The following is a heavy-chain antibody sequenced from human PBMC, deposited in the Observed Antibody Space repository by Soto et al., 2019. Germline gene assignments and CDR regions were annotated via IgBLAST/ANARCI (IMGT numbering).Heavy chain of an antibody. J-gene: IGHJ5*02. Sequence: SETLSLTCTVSGGSISSYYWSWIRQPPGKGLEWIGYIYYSGSTNYNPSLKSRVTISVDTSKNQFSLKLSSVTAADTAVYYCARSYQQWLVLSWFDPWGQGTLVTVSS. V-gene: IGHV4-59*01. CDR1: GGSISSYY. D-gene: IGHD6-19*01. CDR2: IYYSGST. CDR3: ARSYQQWLVLSWFDP.